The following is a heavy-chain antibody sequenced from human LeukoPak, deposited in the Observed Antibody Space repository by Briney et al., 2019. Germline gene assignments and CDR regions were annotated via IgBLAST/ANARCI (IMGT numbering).Heavy chain of an antibody. CDR3: ARDPSFPIVVVPAAMSQSPGAFDI. V-gene: IGHV1-2*02. J-gene: IGHJ3*02. CDR2: INPNSGGT. CDR1: GYTFTGYY. Sequence: GASVKVSCKASGYTFTGYYMHWVRQAPGQGLEWMGWINPNSGGTNYAQKSQGRVTMTRDTSISTAYMELSRLRSDDTAVYYCARDPSFPIVVVPAAMSQSPGAFDIWGQGTMVTVSS. D-gene: IGHD2-2*01.